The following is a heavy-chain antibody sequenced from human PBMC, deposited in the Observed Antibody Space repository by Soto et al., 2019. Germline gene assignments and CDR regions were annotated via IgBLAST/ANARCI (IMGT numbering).Heavy chain of an antibody. D-gene: IGHD6-19*01. CDR3: ARASMRGQWLAYFDY. V-gene: IGHV1-18*01. J-gene: IGHJ4*02. CDR1: GYTFTSYG. CDR2: ISAYNGNT. Sequence: QVQLVQSGAEVKKPGASVKVSCKASGYTFTSYGISWVRQAPGQGLEWMGWISAYNGNTNYAQKLQGRVTMTTDTATSRGYMELRSLRSDERAVYYCARASMRGQWLAYFDYWGQGTLVTVSS.